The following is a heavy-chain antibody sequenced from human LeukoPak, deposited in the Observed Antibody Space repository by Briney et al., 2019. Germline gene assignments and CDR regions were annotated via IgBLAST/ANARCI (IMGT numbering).Heavy chain of an antibody. J-gene: IGHJ6*04. V-gene: IGHV3-30*02. CDR3: XXXXXXXXXXXXXXXXV. Sequence: SXXXXXXXGXHWVRQAPGXGLXXXAFIRYDGSYKNYADSVKXRFTISRDYSKKTLYLQMNSLRAEDTAVYYCXXXXXXXXXXXXXXXXVWGKGXXXTISS. CDR1: XXXXXXXG. CDR2: IRYDGSYK.